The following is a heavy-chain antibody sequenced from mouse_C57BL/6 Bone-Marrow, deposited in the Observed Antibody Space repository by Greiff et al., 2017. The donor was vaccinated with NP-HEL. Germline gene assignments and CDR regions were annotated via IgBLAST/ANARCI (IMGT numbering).Heavy chain of an antibody. CDR2: INPNNGGT. Sequence: EVQLQKSGPELVKPGASVKISCKASGYTFTDYYMNWVKQSHGKSLEWIGDINPNNGGTSYNQKFKGKATLTVDKSSSTAYMELRSLTSEDSAVYYCANDGYYGFDYWGQGTTLTVSS. V-gene: IGHV1-26*01. J-gene: IGHJ2*01. CDR3: ANDGYYGFDY. D-gene: IGHD2-3*01. CDR1: GYTFTDYY.